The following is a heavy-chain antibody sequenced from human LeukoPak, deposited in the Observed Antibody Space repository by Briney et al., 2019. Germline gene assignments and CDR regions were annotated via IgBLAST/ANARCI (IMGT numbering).Heavy chain of an antibody. CDR3: ARGFSTHGDY. Sequence: GGSLRLSCAASGFTFSSYEMNWVRQAPGKGLEWVSYISSSGSTIYYADSVKGRFTISRDIAKNSLYLQMNSLRAEDTAVYYCARGFSTHGDYWGQGTLVTVSS. V-gene: IGHV3-48*03. CDR1: GFTFSSYE. D-gene: IGHD2-8*01. CDR2: ISSSGSTI. J-gene: IGHJ4*02.